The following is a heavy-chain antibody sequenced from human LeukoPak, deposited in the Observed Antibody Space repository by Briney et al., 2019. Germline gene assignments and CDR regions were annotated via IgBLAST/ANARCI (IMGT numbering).Heavy chain of an antibody. J-gene: IGHJ4*02. CDR3: ARVVRNYYDSSGYYAGWESLDY. CDR1: GYTFTSYG. V-gene: IGHV1-18*01. CDR2: ISAYNGNT. D-gene: IGHD3-22*01. Sequence: ASVKVSCKASGYTFTSYGISWVRQAPGQGLEWMGWISAYNGNTNYAQKLQGRVTMTTDTSTSTAYMELRSLRSDDTAVYYCARVVRNYYDSSGYYAGWESLDYWGQGTLVTVSS.